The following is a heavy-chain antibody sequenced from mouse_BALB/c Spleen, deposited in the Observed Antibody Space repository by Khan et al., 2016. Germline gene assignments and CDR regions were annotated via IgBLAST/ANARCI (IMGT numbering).Heavy chain of an antibody. Sequence: VQLKESGPGLVKPSQSLSLTCTVTGYSITSDYAWNWIRQFPGNKLEWMGYISYSVSTSYNPSLKSRISITRDPSKNQFFPQLNSVTTEDTATYYCSRWGEYLDYWGQGTTLTVTS. CDR3: SRWGEYLDY. V-gene: IGHV3-2*02. CDR1: GYSITSDYA. CDR2: ISYSVST. J-gene: IGHJ2*01.